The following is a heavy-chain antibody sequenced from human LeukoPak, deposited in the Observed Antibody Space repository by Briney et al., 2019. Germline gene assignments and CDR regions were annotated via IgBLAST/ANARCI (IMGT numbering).Heavy chain of an antibody. CDR2: IEHSGST. CDR3: ARDRISSSWYW. V-gene: IGHV4-34*01. CDR1: GGSFSGYY. J-gene: IGHJ4*02. Sequence: SETLSLTCAVYGGSFSGYYWNWIRQPPGKGLEWIGEIEHSGSTKYNPSLKSRVTISVDTSKNQISLKLSSVIAADTAVYYCARDRISSSWYWWGQGTLVTVSS. D-gene: IGHD6-13*01.